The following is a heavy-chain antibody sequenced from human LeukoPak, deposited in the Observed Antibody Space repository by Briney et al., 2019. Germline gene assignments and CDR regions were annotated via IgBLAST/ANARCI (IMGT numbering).Heavy chain of an antibody. CDR1: GFTFSSYG. J-gene: IGHJ3*02. V-gene: IGHV3-30*03. D-gene: IGHD4-17*01. CDR3: ARVANAVNDI. Sequence: GRSLRLSCAASGFTFSSYGMHWVRQAPGKGLEWVAVISYDGSNKYYADSVKGRFTISRDNSENTLYLQMNSLRAEDTAVYYCARVANAVNDIWGQGTMVTVSS. CDR2: ISYDGSNK.